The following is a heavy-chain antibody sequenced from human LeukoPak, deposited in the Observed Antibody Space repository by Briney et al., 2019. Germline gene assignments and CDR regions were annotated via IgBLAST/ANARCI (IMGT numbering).Heavy chain of an antibody. CDR2: ISWNSGSI. CDR1: GFTFSSNY. CDR3: AKGQTYSSTSLLDY. Sequence: PGGSLRLSCAASGFTFSSNYMSWVRQAPGKGLEWVSGISWNSGSIVYADSVKGRFTISRDSAKTSLYLQMNSLRPEDMAFYYCAKGQTYSSTSLLDYWGQGTLVTVSS. D-gene: IGHD6-13*01. V-gene: IGHV3-9*03. J-gene: IGHJ4*02.